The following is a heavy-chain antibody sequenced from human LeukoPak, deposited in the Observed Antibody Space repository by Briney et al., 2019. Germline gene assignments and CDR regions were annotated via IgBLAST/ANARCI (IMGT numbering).Heavy chain of an antibody. J-gene: IGHJ4*02. D-gene: IGHD5-12*01. CDR3: AKDSGWLRFHY. V-gene: IGHV3-53*01. CDR2: IFISDNT. Sequence: PGGSLRLSCAASGFTVSSNFLNWVRQAPGKGLEWVSVIFISDNTYYADSVKGRFTISRDDHKNALHLQMNSLRAEDTAVYYCAKDSGWLRFHYWGQGTLVTVSS. CDR1: GFTVSSNF.